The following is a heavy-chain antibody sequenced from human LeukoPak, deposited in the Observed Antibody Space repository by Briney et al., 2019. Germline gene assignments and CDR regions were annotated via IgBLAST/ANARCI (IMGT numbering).Heavy chain of an antibody. J-gene: IGHJ4*02. V-gene: IGHV1-18*04. CDR3: ARYGSGSYPDDY. CDR1: GYTFTGYY. CDR2: ISAYNGNT. Sequence: ASVKVSCKASGYTFTGYYMHWVRQAPGQGLEWMGWISAYNGNTNYAQKLQGRVTMTTDTSTSTAYMELRSLRSDDTAVYYCARYGSGSYPDDYWGQGTLVTVSS. D-gene: IGHD3-10*01.